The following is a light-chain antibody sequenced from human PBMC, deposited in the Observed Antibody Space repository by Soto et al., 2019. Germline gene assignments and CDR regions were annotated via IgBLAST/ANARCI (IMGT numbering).Light chain of an antibody. CDR2: RAS. CDR3: QEYDGHCT. Sequence: GDRVTITCRASQSISSRLAWDQQKAGKAPKLLIYRASTLESGVPSRFSGSGSGTEFTLTISSLPPDDFATYFCQEYDGHCTFGQGTKLEIK. V-gene: IGKV1-5*03. J-gene: IGKJ2*02. CDR1: QSISSR.